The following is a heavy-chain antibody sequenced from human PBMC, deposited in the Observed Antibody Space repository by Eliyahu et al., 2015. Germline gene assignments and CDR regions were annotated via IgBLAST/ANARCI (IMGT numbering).Heavy chain of an antibody. CDR3: AKDLEYSGYPREYYYGMDV. V-gene: IGHV3-43*02. D-gene: IGHD5-12*01. CDR1: GFTFXDYA. Sequence: EVQLVESGGGVVQPGGSLRLSCAASGFTFXDYAXXWVRQAPGKGLEWVSLISGDGGSTYYADSVKGRFTISRDNSKNSLYLQMNSLRTEDTALYYCAKDLEYSGYPREYYYGMDVWGQRDHGHRLL. J-gene: IGHJ6*04. CDR2: ISGDGGST.